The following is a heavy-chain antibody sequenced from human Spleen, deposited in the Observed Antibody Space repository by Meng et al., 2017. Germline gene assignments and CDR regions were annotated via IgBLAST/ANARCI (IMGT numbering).Heavy chain of an antibody. D-gene: IGHD6-13*01. Sequence: QVRLVHSGAEVNKPAASVKVSCKPSGYNFPDYWLHWVRRAPGQGLEWMGRIDPKSCDTHYAQRFQGRVTMTGDTSISTAYMELSGLRSDDTAMYYCARDEDISAAGKLFGDYWGQGTLVTVSS. CDR3: ARDEDISAAGKLFGDY. J-gene: IGHJ4*02. CDR2: IDPKSCDT. CDR1: GYNFPDYW. V-gene: IGHV1-2*06.